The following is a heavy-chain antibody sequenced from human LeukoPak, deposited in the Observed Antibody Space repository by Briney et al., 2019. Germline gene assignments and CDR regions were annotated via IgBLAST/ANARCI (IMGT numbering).Heavy chain of an antibody. CDR1: GGTFSSYA. CDR3: ARALIAAADPYYYGMDV. V-gene: IGHV1-2*06. J-gene: IGHJ6*02. CDR2: INPNSGGT. D-gene: IGHD6-13*01. Sequence: ASVKVSCKASGGTFSSYAISWVRQAPGQGLEWMGRINPNSGGTNYAQKFQGRVTMTRDTSISTAYMELSRLRSDDTAVYYCARALIAAADPYYYGMDVWGQGTTVTVSS.